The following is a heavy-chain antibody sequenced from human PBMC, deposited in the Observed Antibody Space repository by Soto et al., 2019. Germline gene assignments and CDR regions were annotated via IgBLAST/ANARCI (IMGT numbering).Heavy chain of an antibody. J-gene: IGHJ5*02. CDR2: ISSNGGST. V-gene: IGHV3-64*01. D-gene: IGHD6-13*01. CDR1: GFTFSSYA. Sequence: PGGSLRLSCAASGFTFSSYAMHWVRQAPGKGLEYVSAISSNGGSTYYANSVKGRFTISRDNSQNTLYLQMGSLRAEDMAVYYCARDRARYSSSRYYWLDPWGQGTLVTVSS. CDR3: ARDRARYSSSRYYWLDP.